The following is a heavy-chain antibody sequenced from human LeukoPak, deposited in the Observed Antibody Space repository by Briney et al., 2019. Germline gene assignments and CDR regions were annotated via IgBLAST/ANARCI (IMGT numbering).Heavy chain of an antibody. J-gene: IGHJ6*02. CDR1: GYTFTSYY. V-gene: IGHV1-46*01. Sequence: ASVKVSCKASGYTFTSYYMHWVRQAPGQGLEWMGIINPSGGSTSYAQKFQGRVTMTRDTSTSTVYMELSSLRSEDTAVYYCAREPVLEYQLLLFAYHYYGMDVWGQGTTVTVSS. CDR3: AREPVLEYQLLLFAYHYYGMDV. D-gene: IGHD2-2*01. CDR2: INPSGGST.